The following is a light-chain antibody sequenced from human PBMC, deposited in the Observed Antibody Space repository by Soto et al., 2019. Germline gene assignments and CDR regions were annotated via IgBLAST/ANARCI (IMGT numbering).Light chain of an antibody. V-gene: IGLV2-14*01. CDR1: SSDSGGYNS. J-gene: IGLJ3*02. CDR2: DVT. Sequence: QSALTQPASVSGSPGQSITISCTGTSSDSGGYNSVSWYQQHPGKVPKLMIYDVTNRPSGISNRFSGSKSGNTASLTISGLQAEDEADYYCSSYGSSNPVVFGGGTKLTVL. CDR3: SSYGSSNPVV.